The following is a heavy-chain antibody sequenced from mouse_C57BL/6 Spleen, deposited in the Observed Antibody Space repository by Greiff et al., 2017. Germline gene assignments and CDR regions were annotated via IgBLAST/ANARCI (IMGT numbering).Heavy chain of an antibody. V-gene: IGHV5-17*01. J-gene: IGHJ4*01. Sequence: DVKLVESGGGLVKPGGSLKLSCAASGFTFSDYGMHWVRQAPEKGLEWVAYISSGSSTIYYADTVKGRFTISRDNAKNTLFLQMTSLRSEDTAMYYCAITTDYYAMDYWGQGTSVTVSS. CDR3: AITTDYYAMDY. CDR1: GFTFSDYG. D-gene: IGHD1-1*01. CDR2: ISSGSSTI.